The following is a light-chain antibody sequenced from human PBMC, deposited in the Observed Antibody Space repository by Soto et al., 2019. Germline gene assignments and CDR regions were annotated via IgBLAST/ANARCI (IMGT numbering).Light chain of an antibody. CDR2: KAS. J-gene: IGKJ5*01. CDR3: QQLNAYPLT. Sequence: DIQMTQSPSTLSGSVGDRVTITCRASQTISSWLAWYQQKPGKAPKLLIYKASTLKSGVPSRFSGSGSGTDFTLTISNLQPEDFATYYCQQLNAYPLTFGQGTRLEN. V-gene: IGKV1-5*03. CDR1: QTISSW.